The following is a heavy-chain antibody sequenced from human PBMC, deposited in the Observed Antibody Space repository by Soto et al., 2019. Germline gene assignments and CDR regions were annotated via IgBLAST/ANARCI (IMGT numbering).Heavy chain of an antibody. CDR3: AREIRSGYYKYWYFDL. D-gene: IGHD3-3*01. J-gene: IGHJ2*01. CDR1: GYSFTIYY. CDR2: INPDSGGT. V-gene: IGHV1-2*02. Sequence: QVQLVQSGAQVKKPGASVKVSCKASGYSFTIYYMHWVRQAPGQGLEWQGWINPDSGGTKYAQKYQGGVTMTRDTSINTVYMELSRLRSDDTAVYYCAREIRSGYYKYWYFDLWGRGTLVTVSS.